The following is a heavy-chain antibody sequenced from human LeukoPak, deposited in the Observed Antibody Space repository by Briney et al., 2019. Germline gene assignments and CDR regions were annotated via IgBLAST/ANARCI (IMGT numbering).Heavy chain of an antibody. CDR1: GFTFYSYA. CDR3: AKDRSSGGYSYGFYDY. D-gene: IGHD5-18*01. Sequence: GGSLTLSCEGSGFTFYSYAMSWVRLSPGKGLEWVSAISGSGGSTYYADSVKGRFTISRDNSKNTLYLQMNSLRAEDTAVYYCAKDRSSGGYSYGFYDYWGQGTLVTVSS. CDR2: ISGSGGST. J-gene: IGHJ4*02. V-gene: IGHV3-23*01.